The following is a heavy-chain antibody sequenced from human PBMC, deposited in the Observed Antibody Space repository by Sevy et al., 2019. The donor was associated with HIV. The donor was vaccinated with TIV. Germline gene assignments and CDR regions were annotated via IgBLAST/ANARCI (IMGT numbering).Heavy chain of an antibody. Sequence: GGSLRLSCAASGFTFSSYGFHWVRQAPGKGLEWVSFIFHDGGDEYYSDFVKGRFTISSDNSKSTLYLQMNSLRTEDTAVYYCASDILTGSDYWGQGTLVTVSS. V-gene: IGHV3-30*02. J-gene: IGHJ4*02. D-gene: IGHD3-9*01. CDR1: GFTFSSYG. CDR2: IFHDGGDE. CDR3: ASDILTGSDY.